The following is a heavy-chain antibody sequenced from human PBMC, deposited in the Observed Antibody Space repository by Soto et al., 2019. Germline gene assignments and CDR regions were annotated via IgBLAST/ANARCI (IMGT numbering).Heavy chain of an antibody. V-gene: IGHV1-18*01. J-gene: IGHJ3*02. D-gene: IGHD2-15*01. CDR3: ASLHEGGTDAFDI. Sequence: ASVKVSCKASGYTFTSYGISWERQAPGQGLEWMGWISAYNGNTNYAQKLQGRVTMTTDTSTSTAYMELRSLRSDDTAVYSCASLHEGGTDAFDIWGQGTMVTVSS. CDR2: ISAYNGNT. CDR1: GYTFTSYG.